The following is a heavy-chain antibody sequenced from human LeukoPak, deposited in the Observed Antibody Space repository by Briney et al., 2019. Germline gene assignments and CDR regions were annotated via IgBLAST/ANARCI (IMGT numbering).Heavy chain of an antibody. CDR1: GITVDDNY. CDR2: LYNDGTT. Sequence: GGSLRLSCAASGITVDDNYMNWVRQAPGKGLEWVSVLYNDGTTDYADSVKGRFTISRHNSKNTLYLQMNSLRPEDTAMYYCARAQDAFDIWGQGTLVTVSS. V-gene: IGHV3-53*04. J-gene: IGHJ3*02. CDR3: ARAQDAFDI.